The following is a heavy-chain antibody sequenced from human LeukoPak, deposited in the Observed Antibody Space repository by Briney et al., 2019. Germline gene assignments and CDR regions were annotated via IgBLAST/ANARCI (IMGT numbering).Heavy chain of an antibody. V-gene: IGHV4-30-2*01. J-gene: IGHJ4*02. CDR3: ARTSRRFSSSSGY. CDR1: GGSISSGGYY. Sequence: SQTLSLTCTVSGGSISSGGYYWSWIRQPPGKGLEWIGYIYHSGSTYYNPSLKSRVTISVDRSKNQFSLKLSSVTAADTAVYYCARTSRRFSSSSGYWGQGTLVTVSS. CDR2: IYHSGST. D-gene: IGHD6-6*01.